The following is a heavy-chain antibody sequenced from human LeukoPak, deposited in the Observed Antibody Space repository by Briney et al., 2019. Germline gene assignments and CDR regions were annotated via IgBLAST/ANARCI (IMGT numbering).Heavy chain of an antibody. CDR3: ARDFWGLESYPVLGFDY. CDR1: GYMFTGYY. V-gene: IGHV1-2*02. Sequence: ASVKVSCKASGYMFTGYYVHWVRQAPGQGLEWMGWINPNSGGTNFAQKFQGRVTMTRDTSISTAYMGLSRLTSDDTAVYYCARDFWGLESYPVLGFDYWGQGTLVTVSS. J-gene: IGHJ4*02. CDR2: INPNSGGT. D-gene: IGHD3-10*01.